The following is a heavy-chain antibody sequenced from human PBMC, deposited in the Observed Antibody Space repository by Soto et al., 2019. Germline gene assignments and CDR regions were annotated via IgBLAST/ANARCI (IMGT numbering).Heavy chain of an antibody. J-gene: IGHJ4*02. Sequence: GGSLRLSCAASGFTFSSHSMNWVRQAPGKGLEWVSSISSSGSYIYYADSLKGRFAISRDNAKNSLYLQMNSLRAEDTAVYYCASIPGGPPLRYFNYWGQGTLVTVSS. CDR1: GFTFSSHS. CDR2: ISSSGSYI. V-gene: IGHV3-21*01. CDR3: ASIPGGPPLRYFNY. D-gene: IGHD3-10*01.